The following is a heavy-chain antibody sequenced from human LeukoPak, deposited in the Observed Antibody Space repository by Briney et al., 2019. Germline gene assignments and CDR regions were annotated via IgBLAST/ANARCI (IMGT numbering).Heavy chain of an antibody. CDR3: ARDHYYDSSGYYPETFDY. CDR1: GFTFTDYY. CDR2: INPNSGGT. V-gene: IGHV1-2*02. J-gene: IGHJ4*02. D-gene: IGHD3-22*01. Sequence: ASVKVSCKASGFTFTDYYMHWVRQAPGQGLEWMGWINPNSGGTNYAQKFQGRVTMTRDTSISTAYMELSRLRSDDTAVYYCARDHYYDSSGYYPETFDYWGQGTLVTVSS.